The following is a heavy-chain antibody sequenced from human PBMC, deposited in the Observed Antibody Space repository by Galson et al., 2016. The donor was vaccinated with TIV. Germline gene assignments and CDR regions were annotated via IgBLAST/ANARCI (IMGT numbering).Heavy chain of an antibody. V-gene: IGHV1-69*08. CDR2: IIPVVGEA. Sequence: SVKVSCKASGGAFNNYIMNWVRQAPGQGLEWMGKIIPVVGEANYAQKFQGRITITADRSTTTATMAVRSLRSEDTAVYYCTRDRSIAAPRDMDVWGQGTAVTVSS. J-gene: IGHJ6*02. D-gene: IGHD6-6*01. CDR1: GGAFNNYI. CDR3: TRDRSIAAPRDMDV.